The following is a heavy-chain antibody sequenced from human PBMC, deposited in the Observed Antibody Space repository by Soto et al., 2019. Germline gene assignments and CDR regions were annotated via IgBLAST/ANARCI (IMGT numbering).Heavy chain of an antibody. CDR1: GGTYNNYV. D-gene: IGHD3-16*01. V-gene: IGHV1-69*01. CDR2: IIPAFGTT. J-gene: IGHJ6*02. Sequence: QVQLVQSGAEVKKPGSSVKVSCKVSGGTYNNYVISWVRQAPGQGLEWMGGIIPAFGTTNYAQKFQDKVTLTADESTGTVYMELSSLRSEDTAVYYCARCAFTPLFYHFGMDVWGQGTTVTVSS. CDR3: ARCAFTPLFYHFGMDV.